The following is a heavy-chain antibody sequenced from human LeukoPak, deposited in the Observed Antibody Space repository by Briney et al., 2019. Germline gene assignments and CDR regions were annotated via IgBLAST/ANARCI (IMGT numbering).Heavy chain of an antibody. CDR2: IYYSGST. CDR3: ARDISVSNYYYYGMDV. CDR1: GGSISSYY. Sequence: PSETLSLTCTVSGGSISSYYWSWIRQPPGKGLEWIGYIYYSGSTNYNPSLKSRVTISVDTSKNQFSLKLSSVTAADTAVYYCARDISVSNYYYYGMDVRGRGTTVTVSS. V-gene: IGHV4-59*01. J-gene: IGHJ6*02.